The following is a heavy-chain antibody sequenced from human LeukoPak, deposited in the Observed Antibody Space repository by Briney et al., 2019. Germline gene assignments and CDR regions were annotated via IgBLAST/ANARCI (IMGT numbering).Heavy chain of an antibody. CDR1: GFTFSSYS. Sequence: GGSLRLSCAASGFTFSSYSMNWVRQAPGKGLEWVSSISSSSYIYYADSVKGRFTISRDNAKNSLYLQMNSLRAEDTAVYYCARGLGITMIVVVTDAFDIWGQGTMVTVSS. J-gene: IGHJ3*02. V-gene: IGHV3-21*01. CDR2: ISSSSYI. D-gene: IGHD3-22*01. CDR3: ARGLGITMIVVVTDAFDI.